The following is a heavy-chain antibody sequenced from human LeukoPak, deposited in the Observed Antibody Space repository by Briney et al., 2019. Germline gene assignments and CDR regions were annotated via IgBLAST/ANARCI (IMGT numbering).Heavy chain of an antibody. D-gene: IGHD6-6*01. V-gene: IGHV1-18*04. CDR3: ARRGSSWTLES. Sequence: TSVKVSCKASGYTFTSYGISWVRQAPGQGLEWMGWISAYNDKTNYAQKFQDRVTMTTDTTTSTAYMELRRLRSDDPALYYCARRGSSWTLESWGQGTLVTVSS. CDR2: ISAYNDKT. J-gene: IGHJ4*02. CDR1: GYTFTSYG.